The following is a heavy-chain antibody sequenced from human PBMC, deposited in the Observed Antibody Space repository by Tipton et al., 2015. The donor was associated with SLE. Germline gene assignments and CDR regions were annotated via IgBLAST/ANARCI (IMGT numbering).Heavy chain of an antibody. Sequence: TLSLTCTLSGGSIGSHYWSWIRQPPGKGLEWIGYFYSSGSTNYNPSLKSRVTISVDTSKNQISLKVFSVTAADTAVYFCARGLVMGRYDAFDTWGQGTMVTVSS. D-gene: IGHD3-9*01. CDR3: ARGLVMGRYDAFDT. CDR1: GGSIGSHY. CDR2: FYSSGST. J-gene: IGHJ3*02. V-gene: IGHV4-59*11.